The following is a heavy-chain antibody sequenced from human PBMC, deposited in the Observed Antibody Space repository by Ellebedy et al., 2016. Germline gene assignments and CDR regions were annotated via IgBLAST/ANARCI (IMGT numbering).Heavy chain of an antibody. CDR1: GGSISSGAYY. J-gene: IGHJ4*02. Sequence: LRLSXTVSGGSISSGAYYWSWIRQHPGKGLEWIGYIYYSGTTYYNPSLNSRVTISLDTSKNQFSLKLSSVTAADTAVYYCARRFPIAGYFDYWGQGTLVTVSS. V-gene: IGHV4-31*03. CDR3: ARRFPIAGYFDY. CDR2: IYYSGTT. D-gene: IGHD6-13*01.